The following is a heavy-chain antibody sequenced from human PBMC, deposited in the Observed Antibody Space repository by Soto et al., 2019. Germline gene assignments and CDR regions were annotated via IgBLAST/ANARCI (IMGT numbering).Heavy chain of an antibody. CDR1: GFTFSSYG. V-gene: IGHV3-23*01. J-gene: IGHJ4*02. CDR3: ARDPGGSFDY. D-gene: IGHD1-26*01. CDR2: ITGSGSST. Sequence: GGSLRLSCAASGFTFSSYGMHWVRQAPGKGLEWVAAITGSGSSTYYADSVKGRFTISRDNSKNTLYLQMNSLRGEDTAVYYCARDPGGSFDYWGQGTLVTVSS.